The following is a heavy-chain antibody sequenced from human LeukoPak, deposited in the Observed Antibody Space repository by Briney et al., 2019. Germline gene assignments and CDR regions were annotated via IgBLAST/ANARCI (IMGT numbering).Heavy chain of an antibody. CDR1: EFTFSSYS. CDR2: ISSSSSYI. CDR3: ARDLTPNYSRYFDY. D-gene: IGHD4-11*01. Sequence: PGGSLRLSCAASEFTFSSYSMNWVRQAPGKGLEWVSSISSSSSYIYYADSVKGRFTISRDNAKNSLYLQMNSLRAEDTAVYYCARDLTPNYSRYFDYWGQGTLVTVSS. J-gene: IGHJ4*02. V-gene: IGHV3-21*01.